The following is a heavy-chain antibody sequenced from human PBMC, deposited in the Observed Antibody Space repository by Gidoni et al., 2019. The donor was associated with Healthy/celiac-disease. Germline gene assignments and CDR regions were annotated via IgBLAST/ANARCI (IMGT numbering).Heavy chain of an antibody. CDR2: IWYDGSNK. D-gene: IGHD3-22*01. CDR1: VFTFSSYG. CDR3: ARDRYYYDSSGYNDY. J-gene: IGHJ4*02. Sequence: QVQLVESGGGVVQPGRSLRLSCAASVFTFSSYGMHWVRQAPGKGLEWVAVIWYDGSNKYYADSVKGRFTISRDNSKNTLYLQMNSLRAEDTAVYYCARDRYYYDSSGYNDYWGQGTLVTVSS. V-gene: IGHV3-33*01.